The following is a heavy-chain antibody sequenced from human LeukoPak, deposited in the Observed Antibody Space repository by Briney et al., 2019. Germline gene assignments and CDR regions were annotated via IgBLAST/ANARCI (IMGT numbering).Heavy chain of an antibody. V-gene: IGHV1-18*01. CDR2: ISAYNGNT. CDR3: ARDLVITVTTPLGY. J-gene: IGHJ4*02. CDR1: GYTFTSYG. Sequence: ASVNVSCTASGYTFTSYGISWVRQAPGQGLEWMGWISAYNGNTNYAQKLQGRVTMTTDASTSTAYMELRSLRSDDTAVYYCARDLVITVTTPLGYWGQGTLVTVSS. D-gene: IGHD4-17*01.